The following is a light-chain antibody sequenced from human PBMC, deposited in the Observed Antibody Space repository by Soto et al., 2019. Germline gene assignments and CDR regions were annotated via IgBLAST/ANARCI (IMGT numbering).Light chain of an antibody. CDR2: GAS. CDR3: HQRSNWRT. Sequence: EIVMTQSPDTLPVSTGARATLSRRASQSVSSNLAWYQQEPGQAPRLRIYGASTRATGIPARLSGSGSGTDFTLTISSLEPEDFAVYYCHQRSNWRTFGQGTKVDIK. J-gene: IGKJ1*01. CDR1: QSVSSN. V-gene: IGKV3-11*01.